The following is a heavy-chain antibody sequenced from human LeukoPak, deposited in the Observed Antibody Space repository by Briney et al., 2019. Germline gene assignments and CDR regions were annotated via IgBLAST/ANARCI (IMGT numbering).Heavy chain of an antibody. CDR3: AKDYRVEYSGSFDY. D-gene: IGHD1-26*01. CDR2: ISHDATNK. Sequence: GGSLRLSCAASGFTFSSYAMSWVRQAPGKGLEWVAVISHDATNKYYVDSVKGRFTISRDNSKNTLYLQMNSLRAEDAAVYYCAKDYRVEYSGSFDYWGQGTLVTVFS. V-gene: IGHV3-30*18. CDR1: GFTFSSYA. J-gene: IGHJ4*02.